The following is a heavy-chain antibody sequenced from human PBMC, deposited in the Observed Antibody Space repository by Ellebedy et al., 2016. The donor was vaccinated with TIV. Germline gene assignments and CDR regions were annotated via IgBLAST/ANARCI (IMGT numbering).Heavy chain of an antibody. V-gene: IGHV4-39*01. CDR2: MYYSGSP. CDR3: ASLRGGDGYQGR. Sequence: SETLSLXXTVSGGSIRSSTHFWGWIRQPPGSGLEWIGSMYYSGSPSYNPSLKSRVTISVDTSKSQFSLKLNSVTAADTAVYYCASLRGGDGYQGRWGHGTLVTVSS. J-gene: IGHJ4*01. CDR1: GGSIRSSTHF. D-gene: IGHD3-22*01.